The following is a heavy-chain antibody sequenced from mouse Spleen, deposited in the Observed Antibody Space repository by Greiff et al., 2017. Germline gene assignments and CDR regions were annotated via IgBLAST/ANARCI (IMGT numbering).Heavy chain of an antibody. CDR1: GFTFSSYA. CDR2: ISSGGSYT. J-gene: IGHJ2*01. Sequence: EVQVVESGGGLVKPGGSLKLSCAASGFTFSSYAMSWVRQTPEKRLEWVATISSGGSYTYYPDSVKGRFTISRDNAKNTLYLQMSSLKSEDTAMYYCARRADLLGDYWGQGTTLTVSS. V-gene: IGHV5-6*01. CDR3: ARRADLLGDY. D-gene: IGHD2-1*01.